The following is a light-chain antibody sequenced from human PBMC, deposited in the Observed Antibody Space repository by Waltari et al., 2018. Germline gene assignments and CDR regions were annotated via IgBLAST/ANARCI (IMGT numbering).Light chain of an antibody. J-gene: IGLJ3*02. CDR1: LGSVSPRYF. CDR2: STN. V-gene: IGLV8-61*01. CDR3: ALYLGSGFSWV. Sequence: QTVVTQEPSFSVSPGGTVTITCGFSLGSVSPRYFFSCYQQTPGQAPRALIYSTNTRSSGVPERFSGSILGNKAALTITGAQADDESDYYCALYLGSGFSWVFGGGTKLTVL.